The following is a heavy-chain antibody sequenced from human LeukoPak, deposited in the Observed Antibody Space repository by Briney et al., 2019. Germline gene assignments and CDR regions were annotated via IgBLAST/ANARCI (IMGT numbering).Heavy chain of an antibody. D-gene: IGHD6-6*01. CDR3: ARVEYSSSYYFDY. CDR1: GGSISSSSYY. J-gene: IGHJ4*02. Sequence: SETLSLTCTVSGGSISSSSYYWGWIRQPPGKGLEWIGSIYYSGSTYYNPSLKSRVTISVDTSKNQFSLKLSSVTAADTAVYYCARVEYSSSYYFDYRGQGTLVTVSS. CDR2: IYYSGST. V-gene: IGHV4-39*01.